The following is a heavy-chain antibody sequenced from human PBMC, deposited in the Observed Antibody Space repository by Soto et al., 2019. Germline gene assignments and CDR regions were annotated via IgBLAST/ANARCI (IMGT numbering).Heavy chain of an antibody. J-gene: IGHJ6*02. CDR1: GFTFNNYA. CDR3: AKDHFGVTIPYGMDV. D-gene: IGHD3-10*01. V-gene: IGHV3-23*01. Sequence: EVRLLEAGGGLVQPGGSLRLSCAASGFTFNNYAMTWVRQAPGTGLEGVSAISNSGGSTYYADSVKGRFTISRDNSKYTLYLRMTRLRAADPPIYYCAKDHFGVTIPYGMDVWGQGTTVTVYS. CDR2: ISNSGGST.